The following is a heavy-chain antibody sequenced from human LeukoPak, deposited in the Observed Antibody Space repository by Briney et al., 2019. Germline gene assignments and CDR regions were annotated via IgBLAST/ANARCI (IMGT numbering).Heavy chain of an antibody. CDR1: GGSFSGYY. CDR3: ARPSRKYTSGGYGPNWLDP. V-gene: IGHV4-34*01. D-gene: IGHD6-25*01. J-gene: IGHJ5*02. Sequence: SETLSLTCAVYGGSFSGYYWSWIRQPPGKGLEWIGEINHSGSTNYNPSLKSRVTISVDTSKNQFSLKLSSLTAADTAVYYCARPSRKYTSGGYGPNWLDPWGQGTLVTVSS. CDR2: INHSGST.